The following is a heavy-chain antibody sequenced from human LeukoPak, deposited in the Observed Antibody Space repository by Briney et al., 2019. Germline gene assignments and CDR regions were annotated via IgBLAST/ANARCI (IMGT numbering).Heavy chain of an antibody. CDR2: ISTSSSYI. CDR1: GFTFSSYA. CDR3: ARGDLVVTLEGPIDY. D-gene: IGHD2-21*02. Sequence: PGGSLRLSCAASGFTFSSYAMNWVRQAPGKGLEWVSFISTSSSYIYYTDSVKGRFTISRDNAKNSLYLQMNSLRAEDTAVYYCARGDLVVTLEGPIDYWGQGTLVTVSS. V-gene: IGHV3-21*01. J-gene: IGHJ4*02.